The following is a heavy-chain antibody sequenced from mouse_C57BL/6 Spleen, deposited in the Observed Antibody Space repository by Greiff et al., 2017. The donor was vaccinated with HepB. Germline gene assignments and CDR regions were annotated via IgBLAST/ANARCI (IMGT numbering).Heavy chain of an antibody. D-gene: IGHD2-1*01. CDR1: GFTFSDYG. Sequence: EVKLMESGGGLVKPGGSLKLSCAASGFTFSDYGMHWVRQAPEKGLEWVAYISSGSSTIYYADTVKGRFTISRDNAKNTLFLQMTSLRSEDTAMYYCARERFYYKGVFDYWGQGTTLTVSS. V-gene: IGHV5-17*01. CDR3: ARERFYYKGVFDY. J-gene: IGHJ2*01. CDR2: ISSGSSTI.